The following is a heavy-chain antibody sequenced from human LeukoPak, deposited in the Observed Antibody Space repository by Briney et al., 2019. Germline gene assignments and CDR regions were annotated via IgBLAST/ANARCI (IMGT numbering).Heavy chain of an antibody. CDR3: ARGDIVVVPVSDY. CDR2: ISGSGDNT. Sequence: GGSLRLSCAASGFTFGGFAMSWVRRTPGKGLEWVSGISGSGDNTLYAASVKGRFTISRDNSKNTLYLEMNSLRAEDTAVYYCARGDIVVVPVSDYWGQGTLVTVSS. V-gene: IGHV3-23*01. D-gene: IGHD2-2*01. CDR1: GFTFGGFA. J-gene: IGHJ4*02.